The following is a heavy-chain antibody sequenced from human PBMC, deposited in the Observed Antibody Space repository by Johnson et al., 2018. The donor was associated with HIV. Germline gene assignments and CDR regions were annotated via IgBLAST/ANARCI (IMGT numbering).Heavy chain of an antibody. Sequence: VQLVESGGGVERPGGSLRLSCAASGFTFDDYDMSWVRQAPGKGLEWVSGISWNGGSAAYADSVKGRFTISRDNSKNTLYLQMNSLRAEETAVYYCARVPWSLDAFDIWGQGTMVTVSS. J-gene: IGHJ3*02. CDR3: ARVPWSLDAFDI. V-gene: IGHV3-20*04. D-gene: IGHD2-15*01. CDR1: GFTFDDYD. CDR2: ISWNGGSA.